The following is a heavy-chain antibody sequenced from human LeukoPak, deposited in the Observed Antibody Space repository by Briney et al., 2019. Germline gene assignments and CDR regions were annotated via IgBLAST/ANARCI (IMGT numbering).Heavy chain of an antibody. Sequence: PGRSLRLSCAASGFTFSSYGMHWVRQAPGKGLEWVSYISSSGSATYYADSVRGRFTVSRDNAKNSLSLQMNSLRAEDTAVYYCARVRAAYYYGMDVWGRGTTVTVSS. CDR2: ISSSGSAT. J-gene: IGHJ6*02. CDR3: ARVRAAYYYGMDV. V-gene: IGHV3-48*04. CDR1: GFTFSSYG.